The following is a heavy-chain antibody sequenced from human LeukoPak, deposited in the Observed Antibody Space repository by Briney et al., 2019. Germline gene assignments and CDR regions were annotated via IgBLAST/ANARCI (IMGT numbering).Heavy chain of an antibody. CDR3: ASGYYYGSSSYYHTGYLDH. D-gene: IGHD3-10*01. V-gene: IGHV1-69*05. CDR2: ISPISETP. J-gene: IGHJ4*02. CDR1: GGIFSTSA. Sequence: ASVKVSCKASGGIFSTSAISWVRQAPGHGLEWMGGISPISETPNYALRFQGRVTITRDESTATAYMELTSLRSDDTAVCYCASGYYYGSSSYYHTGYLDHWAQGTLVTVSS.